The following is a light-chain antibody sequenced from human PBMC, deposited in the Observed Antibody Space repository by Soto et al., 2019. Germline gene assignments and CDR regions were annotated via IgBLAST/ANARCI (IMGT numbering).Light chain of an antibody. V-gene: IGLV2-14*01. Sequence: QSALTQPASVSGSPGQSIAISCTGTSGDVGGYDYVSWNQQHPDKAPKLMIYEVTKRPSWVSNRFSGSKSGNTASLTISGLQPDDEADYYCSSHTSGSTRVFGSGTKLTFL. CDR3: SSHTSGSTRV. CDR1: SGDVGGYDY. CDR2: EVT. J-gene: IGLJ1*01.